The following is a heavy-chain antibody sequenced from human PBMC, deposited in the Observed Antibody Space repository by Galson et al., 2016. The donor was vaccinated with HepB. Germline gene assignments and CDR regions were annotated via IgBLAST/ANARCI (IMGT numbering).Heavy chain of an antibody. J-gene: IGHJ3*01. CDR1: GGSITASGHY. CDR3: AREGYAPGALDF. CDR2: IYYTGST. Sequence: TLSLTCTVSGGSITASGHYWSWIRQHPGMGLEWLGYIYYTGSTYYNPSLKSRLTVSLDTSKSQFSLKLSSVTAADTAVYYCAREGYAPGALDFWGQGTLVTVSS. V-gene: IGHV4-31*03. D-gene: IGHD5-18*01.